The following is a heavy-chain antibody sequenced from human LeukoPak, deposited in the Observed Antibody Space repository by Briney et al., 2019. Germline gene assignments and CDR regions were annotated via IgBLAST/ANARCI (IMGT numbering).Heavy chain of an antibody. Sequence: SVKVSCKASGGTFSSYAISWVRQAPGQGLEWMGRIIPILGIANYAQKFQGRVTITADKSTSTAYMELSSLRSEDTAVYYCARGVPDSSGYYLDYWYFDLWGRGTLVTVSS. V-gene: IGHV1-69*04. J-gene: IGHJ2*01. CDR2: IIPILGIA. CDR3: ARGVPDSSGYYLDYWYFDL. CDR1: GGTFSSYA. D-gene: IGHD3-22*01.